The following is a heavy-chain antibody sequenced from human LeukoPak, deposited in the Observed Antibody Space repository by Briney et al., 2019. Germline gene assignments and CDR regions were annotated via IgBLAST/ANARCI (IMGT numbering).Heavy chain of an antibody. CDR2: INHSGST. J-gene: IGHJ4*02. Sequence: SETLSLTCADYDGSFSGYYWSWIRQPPGKGLEWIGEINHSGSTNYNPSLKSRVTISVDTSKNQFSLKLSSVTAADTAVYYCARVFYGDYSSYFDYWGQGTLVTVSS. V-gene: IGHV4-34*01. CDR3: ARVFYGDYSSYFDY. CDR1: DGSFSGYY. D-gene: IGHD4-17*01.